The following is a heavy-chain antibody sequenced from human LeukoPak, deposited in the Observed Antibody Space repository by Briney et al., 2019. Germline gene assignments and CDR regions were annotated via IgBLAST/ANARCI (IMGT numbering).Heavy chain of an antibody. CDR2: FDPEDGET. CDR1: GYTLTEFS. CDR3: ATGRYCSGGSCLSWVYWFDP. V-gene: IGHV1-24*01. D-gene: IGHD2-15*01. Sequence: ASVKVSCKVSGYTLTEFSMHWVRQAPGKRLEWMGGFDPEDGETIYAQKFQGRVTMTEDTSTDTAYMELSSLRSEDTAVYYCATGRYCSGGSCLSWVYWFDPWGQGTLVTVSS. J-gene: IGHJ5*02.